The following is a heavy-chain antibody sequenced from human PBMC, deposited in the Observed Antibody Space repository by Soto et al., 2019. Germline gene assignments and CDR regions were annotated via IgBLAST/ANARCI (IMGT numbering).Heavy chain of an antibody. CDR2: IWYDGSNK. CDR3: ARAQNRITIFGVVTSPDY. CDR1: GFTFSSYG. V-gene: IGHV3-33*01. J-gene: IGHJ4*02. D-gene: IGHD3-3*01. Sequence: GGSLGLSCASSGFTFSSYGMHWVRQAPGKGLEWVAVIWYDGSNKYYADSVKGRFTISRDNSKNTLYLRMNSLRAEDTAVYYCARAQNRITIFGVVTSPDYWGQGTLVTVSS.